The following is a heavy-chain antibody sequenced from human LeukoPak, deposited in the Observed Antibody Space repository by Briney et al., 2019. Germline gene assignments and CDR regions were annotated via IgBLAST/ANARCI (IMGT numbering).Heavy chain of an antibody. CDR3: ARDDPYFFDC. Sequence: GRSLRLSCAASGFIFRNYAMYWVRQSPGKGLEWVAVVSHDGSNRYQGDSVKGRFTISRDNAKNSLYLQMNSLRAEDTAVYYCARDDPYFFDCWGQGTLVTVSS. J-gene: IGHJ4*02. CDR2: VSHDGSNR. D-gene: IGHD3-10*01. V-gene: IGHV3-33*08. CDR1: GFIFRNYA.